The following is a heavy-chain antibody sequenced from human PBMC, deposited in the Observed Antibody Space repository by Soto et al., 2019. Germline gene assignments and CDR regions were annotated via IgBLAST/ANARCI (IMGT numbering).Heavy chain of an antibody. J-gene: IGHJ4*02. D-gene: IGHD3-22*01. CDR3: AKIASPGKTFFDY. Sequence: ASVKVSCKASGYAFTNYNIHWVRQAPGQGLQWMGEVNPSRGTAGYAETFQGRVTMTRNVSTRTVYMVLTSLTPEDTAIYYCAKIASPGKTFFDYWGQGSLVTVSS. V-gene: IGHV1-46*01. CDR1: GYAFTNYN. CDR2: VNPSRGTA.